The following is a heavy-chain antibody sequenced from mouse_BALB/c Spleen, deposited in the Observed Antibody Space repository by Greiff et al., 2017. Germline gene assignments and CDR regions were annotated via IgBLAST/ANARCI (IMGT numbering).Heavy chain of an antibody. D-gene: IGHD1-1*01. J-gene: IGHJ2*01. CDR3: ARIGYYDSSFDY. CDR2: IDPANGNT. CDR1: GFNIKDTY. Sequence: EVQLQESGAELVKPGASVKLSCTASGFNIKDTYMHWVKQRPEQGLEWIGRIDPANGNTKYDPKFQGKATITADTSSNTAYLQLSSLTSEDTAVYDCARIGYYDSSFDYWGQGTTVTVSA. V-gene: IGHV14-3*02.